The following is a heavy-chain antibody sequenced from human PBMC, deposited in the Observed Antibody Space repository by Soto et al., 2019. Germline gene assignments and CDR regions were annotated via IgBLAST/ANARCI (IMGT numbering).Heavy chain of an antibody. V-gene: IGHV1-18*01. Sequence: ASVKVSCKASGYTFTSYGISWVRQAPGQGLEWMGWISAYNGNTNYAQKLQGRVTMTTDTSTSTAYMELRSLRSDDTAVYYCARRGRYVILTGYDYSYYYGMDVWRQGTTVTVSS. CDR2: ISAYNGNT. D-gene: IGHD3-9*01. CDR1: GYTFTSYG. CDR3: ARRGRYVILTGYDYSYYYGMDV. J-gene: IGHJ6*02.